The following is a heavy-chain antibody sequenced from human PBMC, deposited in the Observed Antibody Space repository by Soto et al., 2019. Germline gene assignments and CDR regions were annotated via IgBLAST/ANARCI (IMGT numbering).Heavy chain of an antibody. CDR3: AREGLITGTSYYYYGMDV. J-gene: IGHJ6*02. CDR1: GGSISSYC. CDR2: IYYSGST. Sequence: SETLSLTCTVSGGSISSYCWSWIRQPPGKGLEWIGYIYYSGSTNYNPSLKSRVTISVDTSKNQFSLKLSSVTAADTAVYYCAREGLITGTSYYYYGMDVWGQGTTVTVSS. D-gene: IGHD1-7*01. V-gene: IGHV4-59*01.